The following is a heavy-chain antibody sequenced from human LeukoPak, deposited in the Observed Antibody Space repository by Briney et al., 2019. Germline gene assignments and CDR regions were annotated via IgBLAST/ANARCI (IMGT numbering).Heavy chain of an antibody. Sequence: GGSLRLPCAASGFTFRSYDMSWVRQAPGKGLEWVAATSGSGVNSYYADSVRGRFTISRDNSQNTLYLQMDSLRAEDTALYYCAKEYSGYDFDYWGQGTLVTVSS. V-gene: IGHV3-23*01. D-gene: IGHD5-12*01. J-gene: IGHJ4*02. CDR3: AKEYSGYDFDY. CDR1: GFTFRSYD. CDR2: TSGSGVNS.